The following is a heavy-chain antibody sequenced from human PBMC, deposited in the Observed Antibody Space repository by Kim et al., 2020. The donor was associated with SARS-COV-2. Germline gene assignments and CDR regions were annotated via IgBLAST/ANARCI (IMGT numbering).Heavy chain of an antibody. D-gene: IGHD1-1*01. CDR1: GFTFSGSA. J-gene: IGHJ3*01. CDR3: TSVPGTTLAFWDAFDF. V-gene: IGHV3-73*01. Sequence: GGSLRHSCAASGFTFSGSAMNWVRQASGKGLEWVGRIRSKANSYATAYAASGKGRFTISRDDSKNTAYLQMNNLKTEDTAGYYCTSVPGTTLAFWDAFDFWGQGTMVTVSS. CDR2: IRSKANSYAT.